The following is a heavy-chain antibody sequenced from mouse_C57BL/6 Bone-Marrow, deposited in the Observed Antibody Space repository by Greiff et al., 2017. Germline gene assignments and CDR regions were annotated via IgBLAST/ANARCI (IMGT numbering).Heavy chain of an antibody. CDR1: GYTFPSYW. Sequence: QVQLQQPGAELVKPGASVKMSCKASGYTFPSYWLTWVKQRPGQGLEWIGDIYPGSGSTNYNEKFKSKATLTVDTSSSTAYMQLSSLTSEDSAVFYCARSGPLGRSFDYWGQGTTLTVSS. CDR3: ARSGPLGRSFDY. D-gene: IGHD4-1*01. CDR2: IYPGSGST. J-gene: IGHJ2*01. V-gene: IGHV1-55*01.